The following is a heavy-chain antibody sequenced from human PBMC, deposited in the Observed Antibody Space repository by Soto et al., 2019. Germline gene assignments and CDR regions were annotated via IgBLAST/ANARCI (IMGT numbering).Heavy chain of an antibody. V-gene: IGHV1-46*04. CDR2: IDPSDGTT. J-gene: IGHJ3*02. CDR1: RYSFTTYH. Sequence: XSVKVSCKASRYSFTTYHMHWVRQAPVQGLEWMGMIDPSDGTTTYAQKLQGRVTMTRDTATSTVYMELSSLRSEDTAVYYCARDEVPDVQNDAFDIWGQGTMVTVSS. CDR3: ARDEVPDVQNDAFDI.